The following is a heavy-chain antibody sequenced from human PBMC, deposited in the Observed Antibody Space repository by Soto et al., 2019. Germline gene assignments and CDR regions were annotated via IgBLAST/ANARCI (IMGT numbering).Heavy chain of an antibody. J-gene: IGHJ5*02. CDR3: AKAVGEYLYFFNT. Sequence: VQVLESGGGLIQPGGSLRLSCGFSGLTFSSYAASWVRQAPGKGLEWVSGIAASGHNTYYADSVEGRFTISRDNSNGTLFLQMNDLRAEDTAVYYCAKAVGEYLYFFNTWGQGILVTVSS. V-gene: IGHV3-23*01. CDR1: GLTFSSYA. CDR2: IAASGHNT. D-gene: IGHD3-10*01.